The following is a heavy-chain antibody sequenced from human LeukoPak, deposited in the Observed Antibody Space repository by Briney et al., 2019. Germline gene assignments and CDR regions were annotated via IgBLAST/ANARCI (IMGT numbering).Heavy chain of an antibody. CDR2: IKDDGSEK. J-gene: IGHJ4*02. V-gene: IGHV3-7*01. D-gene: IGHD6-13*01. CDR1: GFTLSSFW. Sequence: GGSLRLSCAASGFTLSSFWMSWVRQAPGKGLEWVGNIKDDGSEKYYADSMKGRFTISRDNARNSLYLQMNSLRAEDTAVYFCAREIPGQQAALDFWGQGTLVTVSS. CDR3: AREIPGQQAALDF.